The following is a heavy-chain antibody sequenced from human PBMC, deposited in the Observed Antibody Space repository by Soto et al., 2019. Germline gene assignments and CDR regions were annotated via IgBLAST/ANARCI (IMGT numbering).Heavy chain of an antibody. CDR2: MYYTGST. V-gene: IGHV4-39*01. D-gene: IGHD3-16*01. CDR1: GGSLRSSSHY. Sequence: SETLSLTCSVSGGSLRSSSHYRAWIRQPPGKGLEWVAYMYYTGSTYYNPSLKSRVTISVDTSKNQFSLKLSSVTAADTAVYFCARLAYTSSWYNWFDSWGQGALVPVSS. J-gene: IGHJ5*01. CDR3: ARLAYTSSWYNWFDS.